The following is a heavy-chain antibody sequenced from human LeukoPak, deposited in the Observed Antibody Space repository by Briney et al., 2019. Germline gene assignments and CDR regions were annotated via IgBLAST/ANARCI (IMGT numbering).Heavy chain of an antibody. J-gene: IGHJ6*03. V-gene: IGHV1-69*06. Sequence: ASVKVSCKASGGTFSSYAISWVRQAPGQGLEWMGGIIPIFGTANYAQKFQGRVTITADKSTSTAYMELSSLRSEDTAVYYCARGRALCSGGSCYSSVVYYYYMDVWGKGTTVTVSS. CDR3: ARGRALCSGGSCYSSVVYYYYMDV. CDR1: GGTFSSYA. CDR2: IIPIFGTA. D-gene: IGHD2-15*01.